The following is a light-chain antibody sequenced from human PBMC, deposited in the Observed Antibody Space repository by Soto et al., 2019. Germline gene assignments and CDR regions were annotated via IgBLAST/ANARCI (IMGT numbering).Light chain of an antibody. V-gene: IGLV1-44*01. CDR3: GAWDDSLNGHWV. J-gene: IGLJ3*02. CDR2: SDN. Sequence: QSVLTQPPSASGTPGQRVTISCSGSSSNIGSNTVNWYQQLPGTAPKLLIYSDNRRPSGVPDRFSGSKSGTSASLAISGLQSDDEADYCCGAWDDSLNGHWVFGGGTKLTVL. CDR1: SSNIGSNT.